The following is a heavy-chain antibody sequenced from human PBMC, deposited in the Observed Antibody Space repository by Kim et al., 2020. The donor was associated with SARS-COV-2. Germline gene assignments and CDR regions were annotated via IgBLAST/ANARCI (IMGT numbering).Heavy chain of an antibody. D-gene: IGHD4-17*01. CDR2: INTGNGNT. CDR1: GYTFTTYT. Sequence: ASVKVSCKASGYTFTTYTMHWVRQAPGQRLEWMGWINTGNGNTEYSQNFQGRVTITRDTSASTAYIELSSLRSEDTAVYYCARGMVMTTVTTAHYYGMDVWGQGPTVTVSS. V-gene: IGHV1-3*04. J-gene: IGHJ6*02. CDR3: ARGMVMTTVTTAHYYGMDV.